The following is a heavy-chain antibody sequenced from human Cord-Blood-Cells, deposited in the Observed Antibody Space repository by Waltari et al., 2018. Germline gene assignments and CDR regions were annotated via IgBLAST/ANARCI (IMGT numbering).Heavy chain of an antibody. CDR1: GGSFSGYS. J-gene: IGHJ5*02. CDR2: INHSGST. Sequence: VQLQQWGAGLLKPSETLSLTCAVSGGSFSGYSWSWIRQPPGKGLEWIGEINHSGSTNYNPSLKSRVTISVDTSKNQFSLKLSSVTAADTAVYYCAREGYSSSSRWFDPWGQGTLVTVSS. D-gene: IGHD6-6*01. V-gene: IGHV4-34*01. CDR3: AREGYSSSSRWFDP.